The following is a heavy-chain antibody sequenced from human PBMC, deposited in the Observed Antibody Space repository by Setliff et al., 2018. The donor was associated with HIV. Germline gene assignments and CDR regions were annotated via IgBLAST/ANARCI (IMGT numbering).Heavy chain of an antibody. CDR3: ARTKAYTVMGFDY. CDR1: GYSISSDYH. Sequence: LSLTCAVSGYSISSDYHWAWVRQSPGKGLEWIGSITHCGSSWLNPSLKSRVNISVYTSKNQFTLNLSSVTAADTAVYYCARTKAYTVMGFDYWGQGTLVTVSS. D-gene: IGHD5-18*01. J-gene: IGHJ4*02. V-gene: IGHV4-38-2*01. CDR2: ITHCGSS.